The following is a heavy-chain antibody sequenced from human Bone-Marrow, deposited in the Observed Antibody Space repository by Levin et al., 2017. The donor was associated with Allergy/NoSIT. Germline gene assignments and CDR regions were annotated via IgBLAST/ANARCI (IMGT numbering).Heavy chain of an antibody. CDR1: GYTFTGYF. CDR3: AREYCTSTSCYDSRWFGP. Sequence: GASVKVSCKASGYTFTGYFMHWVRQAPGQGLEWMGRINPNSGATNYAQKFQGRVTMTRDTSISTAYMELSRLRSDDTAVYYCAREYCTSTSCYDSRWFGPWGQGTLVTVSS. J-gene: IGHJ5*02. D-gene: IGHD2-2*01. CDR2: INPNSGAT. V-gene: IGHV1-2*06.